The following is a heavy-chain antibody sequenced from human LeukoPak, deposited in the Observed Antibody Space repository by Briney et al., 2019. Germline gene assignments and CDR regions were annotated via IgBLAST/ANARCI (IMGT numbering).Heavy chain of an antibody. V-gene: IGHV1-3*01. J-gene: IGHJ4*02. CDR2: INAGNGNT. CDR1: GYTFTGYA. CDR3: ARYGSGSYYIADY. D-gene: IGHD3-10*01. Sequence: ASVKVSCKASGYTFTGYAMHWVRQAPGQRLEWMGWINAGNGNTKYSQKFQGRVTITRDTSASTAYMELSSLRSEDTAVYYCARYGSGSYYIADYWGQGTLVTVSS.